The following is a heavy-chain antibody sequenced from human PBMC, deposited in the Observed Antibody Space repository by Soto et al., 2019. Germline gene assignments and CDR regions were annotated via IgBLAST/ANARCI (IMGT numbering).Heavy chain of an antibody. CDR3: ARSVALRFLEWLLPHFDY. CDR2: IYHSGST. CDR1: GGSISSGGYS. J-gene: IGHJ4*02. D-gene: IGHD3-3*01. V-gene: IGHV4-30-2*01. Sequence: SETLSLTCAVSGGSISSGGYSWSWIRQPPGKGLEWIGYIYHSGSTYYNPSLKSRVTISVDRSKNQFSLKLSSVTAADTAVYYCARSVALRFLEWLLPHFDYWGQGTLVTVSS.